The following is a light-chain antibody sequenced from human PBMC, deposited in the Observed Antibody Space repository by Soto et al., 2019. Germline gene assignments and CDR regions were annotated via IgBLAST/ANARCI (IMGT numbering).Light chain of an antibody. CDR3: AAWDDRLNGPV. Sequence: QSVLTQPASASGTPGQRVTISCSGSSSNIGINTLYWYQQLPGTAPKLLIYSHNQRPSGVPDRFSGYKSGTSASLAISGLQSEDEADYYCAAWDDRLNGPVFGGGTKVTVL. J-gene: IGLJ2*01. V-gene: IGLV1-44*01. CDR2: SHN. CDR1: SSNIGINT.